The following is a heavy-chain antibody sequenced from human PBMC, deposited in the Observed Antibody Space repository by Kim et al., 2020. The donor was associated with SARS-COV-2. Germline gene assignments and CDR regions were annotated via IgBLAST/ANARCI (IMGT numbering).Heavy chain of an antibody. D-gene: IGHD3-3*01. J-gene: IGHJ4*02. V-gene: IGHV3-23*01. Sequence: GGSLRLSCAASGFTFSSYAMSWVRQAPGKGLEWVSAISGSGGSTYYADSVKGRFTISRDNSKNTLYLQMNSLRAEDTAVYYCAKLDEWLPAHGVDYWGQGTLVTVSS. CDR1: GFTFSSYA. CDR3: AKLDEWLPAHGVDY. CDR2: ISGSGGST.